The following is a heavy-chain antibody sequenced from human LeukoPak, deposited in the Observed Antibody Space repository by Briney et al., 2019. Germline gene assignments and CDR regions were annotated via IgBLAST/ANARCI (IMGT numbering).Heavy chain of an antibody. CDR3: GRGMRDYYGLDY. CDR2: IKLDGSEK. V-gene: IGHV3-7*01. J-gene: IGHJ4*02. Sequence: GGSLRLSCAASGFTFSSYWMSWVRQAPGKGLEWVANIKLDGSEKYYVDSVKGRFTISRDNAKNTLYLQMNSLTVEDTAVYYCGRGMRDYYGLDYWGQGILVTVSS. D-gene: IGHD3-10*01. CDR1: GFTFSSYW.